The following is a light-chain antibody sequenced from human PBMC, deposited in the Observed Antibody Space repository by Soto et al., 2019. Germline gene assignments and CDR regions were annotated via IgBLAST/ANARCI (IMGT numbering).Light chain of an antibody. J-gene: IGKJ3*01. CDR1: QSVRSY. CDR2: DAS. V-gene: IGKV3-11*01. CDR3: QQSSNWPLT. Sequence: EIVLTQSRATLSLSPGERAALSCRASQSVRSYLAWYQQKPGQAPRLLIYDASNRATGIPARFSGSGSGTDFTLTISSLEPEEFAVYYCQQSSNWPLTFGPGTKVDIK.